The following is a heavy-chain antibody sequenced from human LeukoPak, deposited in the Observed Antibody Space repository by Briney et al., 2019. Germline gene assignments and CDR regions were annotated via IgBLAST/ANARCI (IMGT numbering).Heavy chain of an antibody. D-gene: IGHD4-17*01. CDR3: ARDTRDYGYYGTDY. Sequence: GGSLRLSCAASGFTFSSYAMNWVRQAPGKGLEWVSSISRSSSYIHYADSVKGRFTISSDNAKNSLYLQMNSLRAEDTAVYYCARDTRDYGYYGTDYWGQGTLVTVSS. J-gene: IGHJ4*02. V-gene: IGHV3-21*01. CDR1: GFTFSSYA. CDR2: ISRSSSYI.